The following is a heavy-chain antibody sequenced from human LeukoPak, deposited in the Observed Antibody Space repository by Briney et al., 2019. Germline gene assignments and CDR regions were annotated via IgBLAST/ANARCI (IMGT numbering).Heavy chain of an antibody. CDR1: VFTFSNHA. CDR3: ASRQVDILTFEY. J-gene: IGHJ4*02. D-gene: IGHD3-9*01. V-gene: IGHV3-23*01. Sequence: GGSLRLSCAASVFTFSNHAMSWVRQAPGKGLEWVSTVSGSGGSTNYADSVKGRFTISRDNSKNTLYLQMNSLRDDDTALYYCASRQVDILTFEYWGQGTLVTVSS. CDR2: VSGSGGST.